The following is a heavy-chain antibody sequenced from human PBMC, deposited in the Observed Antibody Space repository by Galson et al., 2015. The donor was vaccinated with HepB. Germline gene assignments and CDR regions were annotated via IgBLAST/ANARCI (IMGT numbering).Heavy chain of an antibody. CDR1: GFTFSSYS. Sequence: SLRLSCAASGFTFSSYSMNWVRQAPGKGLEWVSSISSSSSYIYYADSVKGRFTISRDNAKNSLYLQMNSLRAEDTAVYYCARVARGRIQLWSKQYYFDYWGQGTLVTVSS. V-gene: IGHV3-21*01. J-gene: IGHJ4*02. D-gene: IGHD5-18*01. CDR3: ARVARGRIQLWSKQYYFDY. CDR2: ISSSSSYI.